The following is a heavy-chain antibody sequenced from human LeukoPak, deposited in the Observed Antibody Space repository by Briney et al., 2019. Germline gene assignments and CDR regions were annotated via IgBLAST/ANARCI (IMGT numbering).Heavy chain of an antibody. V-gene: IGHV4-38-2*02. CDR1: GYSISSGYY. CDR3: ARDLPSFLAGKVDY. CDR2: IYHSGST. D-gene: IGHD1-14*01. Sequence: SETLSLTCTVSGYSISSGYYWGWIRQPPGKGLEWIGCIYHSGSTYYNPSLKSRVTISVDTSKNQFSLKLSSVTAADTAVYYCARDLPSFLAGKVDYWGQGTLVTVSS. J-gene: IGHJ4*02.